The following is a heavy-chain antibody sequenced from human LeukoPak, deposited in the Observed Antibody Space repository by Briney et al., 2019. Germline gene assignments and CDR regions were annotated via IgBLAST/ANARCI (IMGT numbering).Heavy chain of an antibody. CDR3: ARVGGYSGYDYSNFDY. CDR2: ISAYNGNT. J-gene: IGHJ4*02. Sequence: ASVKVSCKASGYTFTSYGISWVRQAPGQGLEWMGWISAYNGNTNYAQKLQGRVTMTTDTSMSTAYMELRSLRSDDTAVYYCARVGGYSGYDYSNFDYWGQGTLVTVSS. CDR1: GYTFTSYG. D-gene: IGHD5-12*01. V-gene: IGHV1-18*01.